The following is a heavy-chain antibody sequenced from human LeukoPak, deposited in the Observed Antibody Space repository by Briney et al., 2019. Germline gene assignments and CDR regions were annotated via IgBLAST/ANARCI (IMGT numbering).Heavy chain of an antibody. CDR3: ARGRARDGSFPWLDS. D-gene: IGHD3-10*01. J-gene: IGHJ5*01. Sequence: PSETLSLTCSVSGDSIGSYYWTWIRQSARKGLEWIGYIFYSGSTNYSPSLKSRVTISVDTSNNQFSLQLRSVTAADTAIYYCARGRARDGSFPWLDSWGQGTLVTVSS. CDR2: IFYSGST. V-gene: IGHV4-59*01. CDR1: GDSIGSYY.